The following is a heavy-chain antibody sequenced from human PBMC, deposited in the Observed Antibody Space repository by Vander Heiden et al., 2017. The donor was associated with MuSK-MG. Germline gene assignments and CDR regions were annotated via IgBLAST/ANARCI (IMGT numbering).Heavy chain of an antibody. CDR2: IVVGSGNT. CDR1: GFPFTSSA. CDR3: AATDFWSGYYTLDY. Sequence: QLQLVQPGPEVKKPGTSVKVSCKASGFPFTSSAVQWVRQARGQRLEWIGWIVVGSGNTNYAQKFQERVTITRDMSTSTAYMELSSLRSEDTAVYYCAATDFWSGYYTLDYWGQGTLVTVSS. J-gene: IGHJ4*02. D-gene: IGHD3-3*01. V-gene: IGHV1-58*01.